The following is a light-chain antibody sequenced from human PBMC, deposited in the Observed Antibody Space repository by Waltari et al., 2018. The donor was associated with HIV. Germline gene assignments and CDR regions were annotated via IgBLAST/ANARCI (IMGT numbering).Light chain of an antibody. CDR2: GAS. CDR3: QQYNLWPPVT. V-gene: IGKV3-15*01. J-gene: IGKJ4*01. CDR1: QSVSSN. Sequence: EIVMTQSPATLSVSPGERATLSCRASQSVSSNLAWYQQKPGQAPRLLIYGASTRATGIPARFSGSGSGTEFTLTISSLQSEDFAVYYCQQYNLWPPVTFGGGTKVEIK.